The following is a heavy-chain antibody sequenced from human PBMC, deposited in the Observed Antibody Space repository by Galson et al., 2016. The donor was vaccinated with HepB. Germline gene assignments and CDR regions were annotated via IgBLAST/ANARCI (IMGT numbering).Heavy chain of an antibody. V-gene: IGHV3-23*01. CDR1: GFTFSSYA. D-gene: IGHD3-22*01. Sequence: SLRLSCAASGFTFSSYAMSWVRQAPGKGLEWVSAIHLGGNDIYYAASVKGRFTISRDDYNSMLYLQMNSLRAEDTAVYYCTKHEVRTHDYWGQGTLVTVSS. CDR2: IHLGGNDI. CDR3: TKHEVRTHDY. J-gene: IGHJ4*02.